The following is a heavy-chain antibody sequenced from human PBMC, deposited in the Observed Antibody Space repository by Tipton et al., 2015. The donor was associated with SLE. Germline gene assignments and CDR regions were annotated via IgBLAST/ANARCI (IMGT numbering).Heavy chain of an antibody. CDR3: ASNWGGA. Sequence: TLSLTCTVSGGFFSDSDYYWSWFRHHPGRGLEWIGYIFHNGDTDYNPSLERRLTLSRDTSKSQFSLRLTSVTAADTAIYYCASNWGGAWGQGTLVTVSS. J-gene: IGHJ5*02. D-gene: IGHD2-21*01. CDR2: IFHNGDT. V-gene: IGHV4-31*03. CDR1: GGFFSDSDYY.